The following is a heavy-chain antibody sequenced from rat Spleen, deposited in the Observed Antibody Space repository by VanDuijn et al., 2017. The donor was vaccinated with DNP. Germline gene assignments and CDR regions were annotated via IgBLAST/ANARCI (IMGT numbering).Heavy chain of an antibody. Sequence: EVQLVESGGDLVRPGRSLRLSCVASGFTFNNYWMTWIRQVPGKGLEWLASINSSGGSMFYPDSVKGRFTISRDNAKSTLYLQMNSLRSEDMATYYCIRWNSGHFDYWGQGVMVTVSS. V-gene: IGHV5-31*01. CDR3: IRWNSGHFDY. D-gene: IGHD4-3*01. CDR1: GFTFNNYW. J-gene: IGHJ2*01. CDR2: INSSGGSM.